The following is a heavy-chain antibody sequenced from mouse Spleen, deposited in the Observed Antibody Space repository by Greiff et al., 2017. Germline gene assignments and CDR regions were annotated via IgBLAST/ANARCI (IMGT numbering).Heavy chain of an antibody. V-gene: IGHV1-81*01. CDR3: ARDYGSSYDNWYFDV. CDR1: GYTFTSYG. D-gene: IGHD1-1*01. J-gene: IGHJ1*03. Sequence: QVQLKQSGAELARPGASVKLSCKASGYTFTSYGISWVKQRTGQGLEWIGEIYPRSGNTYYNEKFKGKATLTADKSSSTAYMELRSLTSEDSAVYFCARDYGSSYDNWYFDVWGTGTTVTVSS. CDR2: IYPRSGNT.